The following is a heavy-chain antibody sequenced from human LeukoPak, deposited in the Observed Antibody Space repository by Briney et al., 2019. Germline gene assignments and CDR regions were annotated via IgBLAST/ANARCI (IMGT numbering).Heavy chain of an antibody. D-gene: IGHD6-25*01. Sequence: GRSLRLSCAASGFTFSSYGMHWVRQAPGKGLEWVAVISYDGSNKYYADSVKGRFTISRDSSKNTVYLQMNSLRAEDTAVYYCARDRLRAAAYYFDHWGQGTLVTVSS. CDR2: ISYDGSNK. CDR3: ARDRLRAAAYYFDH. J-gene: IGHJ4*02. V-gene: IGHV3-30*03. CDR1: GFTFSSYG.